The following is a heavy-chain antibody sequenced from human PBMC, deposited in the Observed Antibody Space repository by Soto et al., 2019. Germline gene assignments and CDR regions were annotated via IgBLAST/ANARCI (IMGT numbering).Heavy chain of an antibody. CDR2: ISYDVNNK. Sequence: QVQLVESGGGVVQPGRSLRLSCAASGFTFSSYAMHWVRQAPGKGLEWVAVISYDVNNKYYADSVKGRFTISRDNSKNTLHLQMNSLRVEDTAVYYCARAKTGIFGVVQYYFDYWGQGTLVTVSS. J-gene: IGHJ4*02. CDR1: GFTFSSYA. V-gene: IGHV3-30-3*01. CDR3: ARAKTGIFGVVQYYFDY. D-gene: IGHD3-3*01.